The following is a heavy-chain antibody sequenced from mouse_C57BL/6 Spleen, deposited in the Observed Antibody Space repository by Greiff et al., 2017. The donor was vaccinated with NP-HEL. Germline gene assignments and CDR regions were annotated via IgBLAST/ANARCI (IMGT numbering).Heavy chain of an antibody. V-gene: IGHV6-3*01. CDR3: TGPSYAMDY. CDR2: IRLKSDNYAT. CDR1: GFTFSNYW. Sequence: EVQRVESGGGLVQPGGSMKLSCVASGFTFSNYWMNWVRQSPEKGLEWVAQIRLKSDNYATHYAESVKGRFTISRDDSKSSVYLQMNNLRAEDTGIYYRTGPSYAMDYWGQGTSVTVAS. J-gene: IGHJ4*01.